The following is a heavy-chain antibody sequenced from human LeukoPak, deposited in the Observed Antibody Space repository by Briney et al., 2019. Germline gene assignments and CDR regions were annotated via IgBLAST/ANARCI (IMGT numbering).Heavy chain of an antibody. J-gene: IGHJ6*03. CDR2: IYHSGAT. CDR3: ATNGYYCMDV. Sequence: NPWGSLSLTCAVSGGSISSNTNWWSWLRQPPGKGLEWIGEIYHSGATNYNPSLKSRITISVDKSQNQFSLKVNSLTAADTAVYYCATNGYYCMDVWGKGTTVTVSS. CDR1: GGSISSNTNW. V-gene: IGHV4-4*02. D-gene: IGHD2-8*01.